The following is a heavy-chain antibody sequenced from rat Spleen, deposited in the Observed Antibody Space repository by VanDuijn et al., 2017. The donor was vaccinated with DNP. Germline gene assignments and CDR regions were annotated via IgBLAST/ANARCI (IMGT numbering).Heavy chain of an antibody. J-gene: IGHJ2*01. D-gene: IGHD1-1*01. V-gene: IGHV5-31*01. CDR3: ARDQRLQWDYFDY. CDR1: GFTFNNYW. CDR2: ITSSGSDT. Sequence: EVQLVESGGDLVQPGRSLKLSCVASGFTFNNYWMTWIRQVPGKGLEWFASITSSGSDTYYPDSVKGRFTISRDNARNTLYLQMDSLRSEDTATDSCARDQRLQWDYFDYWGQGVMVTVSS.